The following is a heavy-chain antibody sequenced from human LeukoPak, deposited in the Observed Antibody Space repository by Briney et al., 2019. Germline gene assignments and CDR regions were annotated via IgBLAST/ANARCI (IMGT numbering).Heavy chain of an antibody. J-gene: IGHJ4*02. Sequence: ASVKVSSPASGYTLTSYPISWVRQAPGHGLEWMGWITTYNGNTNYAQKLQGRVTMTTDTSTSTAYMDLRGLRSDDTAVYYCARGYDYGDYVGDFDYWGQGTLVTVSS. CDR3: ARGYDYGDYVGDFDY. D-gene: IGHD4-17*01. V-gene: IGHV1-18*01. CDR2: ITTYNGNT. CDR1: GYTLTSYP.